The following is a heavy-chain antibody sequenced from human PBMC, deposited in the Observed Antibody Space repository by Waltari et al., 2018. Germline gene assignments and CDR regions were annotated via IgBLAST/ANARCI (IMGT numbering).Heavy chain of an antibody. V-gene: IGHV1-3*01. J-gene: IGHJ4*02. Sequence: QVQLVQSGAEVKKPGASVKVSCKASGYTFTSYAMHWVHQAPGQRLEWMGWINAGNGNTKYSQKFQGRVTITRDTSASTAYMELSSLRSEDTAVYYCAREHYDFWSGYSFGYWGQGTLVTVSS. CDR3: AREHYDFWSGYSFGY. D-gene: IGHD3-3*01. CDR1: GYTFTSYA. CDR2: INAGNGNT.